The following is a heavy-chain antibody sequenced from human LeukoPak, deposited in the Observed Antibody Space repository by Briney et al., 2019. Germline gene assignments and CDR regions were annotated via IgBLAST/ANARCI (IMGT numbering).Heavy chain of an antibody. Sequence: GGSLRLSCAASGFTFSSYGMRWVRQAPGKGLEWVAAIWYDGRNKYYADSVKGRFTISRDNSKNTLYLQMNSLRAEDTAVYYCARDAPQDNYYDSSGYHGAFDIWGQGTMVTVSS. D-gene: IGHD3-22*01. V-gene: IGHV3-33*01. J-gene: IGHJ3*02. CDR3: ARDAPQDNYYDSSGYHGAFDI. CDR2: IWYDGRNK. CDR1: GFTFSSYG.